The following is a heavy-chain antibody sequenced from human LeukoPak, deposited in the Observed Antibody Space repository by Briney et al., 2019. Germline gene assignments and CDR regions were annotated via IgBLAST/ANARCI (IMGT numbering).Heavy chain of an antibody. CDR3: TRDGTRRYMDV. D-gene: IGHD1-14*01. CDR2: IYYSGST. CDR1: GGSISSSSYY. V-gene: IGHV4-39*02. Sequence: SETLSLTCTVSGGSISSSSYYWDWIRQPPGKGLEWIGSIYYSGSTYYNPSLKSRVTISVDTSKNQFSLKLSSVTAADTAVYYCTRDGTRRYMDVWGKGTTVTVSS. J-gene: IGHJ6*03.